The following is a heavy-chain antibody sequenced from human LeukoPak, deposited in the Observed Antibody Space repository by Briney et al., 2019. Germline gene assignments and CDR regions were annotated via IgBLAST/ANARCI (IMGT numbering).Heavy chain of an antibody. Sequence: ASVKVSCKASGYTFTGYYMHWVRQAPGQGLEWMGWINPNSGGTNYAQKLQGRVTMTTDTSTSTAYMELRSLRSDDTAVYYCARVVAAAGPYYYYYYYMDVWGKGTTVTVSS. CDR1: GYTFTGYY. CDR2: INPNSGGT. D-gene: IGHD6-13*01. J-gene: IGHJ6*03. V-gene: IGHV1-2*02. CDR3: ARVVAAAGPYYYYYYYMDV.